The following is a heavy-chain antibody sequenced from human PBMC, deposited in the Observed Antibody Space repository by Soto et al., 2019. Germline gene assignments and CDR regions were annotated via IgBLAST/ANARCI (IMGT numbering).Heavy chain of an antibody. CDR3: AKASCASTSCASDH. D-gene: IGHD2-2*01. CDR2: ISGGGDIT. V-gene: IGHV3-23*01. CDR1: GFTFSSYA. Sequence: PGGSLRLSCAASGFTFSSYAMSWVRQAPGKGLEWVSDISGGGDITYYADSVKGRFTISRVNYKSTMYLQMNGLRVDDTAVYYCAKASCASTSCASDHWGQGTLVTVS. J-gene: IGHJ4*02.